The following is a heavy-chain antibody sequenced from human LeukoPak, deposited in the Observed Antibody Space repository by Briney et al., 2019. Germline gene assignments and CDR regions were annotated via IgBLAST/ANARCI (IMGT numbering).Heavy chain of an antibody. D-gene: IGHD3-22*01. Sequence: GASVKVSCKASGYTFTSYDINWVRQATGQGLEWMGWMNPNSGNTGYAQKFQGRVTMTRNTSISTAYMELSSLRSEDTAVYYCARVRRGYYDSSGYYFGYWGQGTLVTVSS. CDR1: GYTFTSYD. V-gene: IGHV1-8*01. CDR2: MNPNSGNT. CDR3: ARVRRGYYDSSGYYFGY. J-gene: IGHJ4*02.